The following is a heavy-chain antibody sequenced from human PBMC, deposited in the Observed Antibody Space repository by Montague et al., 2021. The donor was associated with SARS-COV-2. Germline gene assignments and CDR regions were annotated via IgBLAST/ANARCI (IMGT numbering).Heavy chain of an antibody. D-gene: IGHD3-10*01. J-gene: IGHJ4*02. CDR3: ASMVRAQVYYFDY. Sequence: SETLSLTCTVSGGSISSSSYYWGWIRQPPGKGLEWIGSIFYSGSTYYNPSPKSRVTISVDTSKNQFSLKLSSVTAADTAVYYCASMVRAQVYYFDYWGQGTLVTVSS. CDR1: GGSISSSSYY. V-gene: IGHV4-39*01. CDR2: IFYSGST.